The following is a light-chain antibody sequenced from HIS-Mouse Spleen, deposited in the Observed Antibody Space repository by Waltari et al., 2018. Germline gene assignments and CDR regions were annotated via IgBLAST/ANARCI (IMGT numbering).Light chain of an antibody. CDR3: QVWDSSSDHYV. CDR1: NIGSKS. J-gene: IGLJ1*01. V-gene: IGLV3-21*03. Sequence: SYVLTQPPSVSVAPGKTARITCGGNNIGSKSVHVYQQKPGQAPVLGVYDDSDRPSGIPERFSGSNSGNTATLTISRVEAGDEADYYCQVWDSSSDHYVFGTGTKVTVL. CDR2: DDS.